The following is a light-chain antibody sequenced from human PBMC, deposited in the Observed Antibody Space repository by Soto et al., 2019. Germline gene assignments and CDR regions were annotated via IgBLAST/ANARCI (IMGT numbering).Light chain of an antibody. Sequence: GMTQSPATLSLYPGERATLSCRASQSVSSLLAWYQQKPGQAPRLLIYRASTRATGISGRFSGSGSGTEFTLTITSLQSEDFAVYYCQQYNEWPITFGQGTRLEI. CDR2: RAS. V-gene: IGKV3-15*01. CDR3: QQYNEWPIT. J-gene: IGKJ5*01. CDR1: QSVSSL.